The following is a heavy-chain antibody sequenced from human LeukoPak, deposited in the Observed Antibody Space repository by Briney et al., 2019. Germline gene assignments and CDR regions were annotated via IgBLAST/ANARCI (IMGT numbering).Heavy chain of an antibody. D-gene: IGHD2-8*02. CDR1: GFAFSDYW. CDR2: IKGDGSNI. CDR3: VRIGYCAGGGCQGRDWFDP. Sequence: PGGSLRLSCAGSGFAFSDYWMTWVRQAPGKGLECVANIKGDGSNINYVDSVKGRFTISRDNAKNSLFLQMSGLRVEDTAVYYCVRIGYCAGGGCQGRDWFDPWGQGTLVTVSS. J-gene: IGHJ5*02. V-gene: IGHV3-7*01.